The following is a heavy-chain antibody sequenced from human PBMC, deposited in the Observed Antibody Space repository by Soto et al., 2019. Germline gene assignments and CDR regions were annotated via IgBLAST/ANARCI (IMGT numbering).Heavy chain of an antibody. CDR2: ISGSGGST. J-gene: IGHJ4*02. CDR1: GCNFGDYA. D-gene: IGHD3-10*01. V-gene: IGHV3-23*01. CDR3: AKRRHSMVRGVSFDY. Sequence: PGGSQRLSYAASGCNFGDYAMSLVRQDQGKGLEWVSAISGSGGSTYYADSVKGRFTISRDNSKNTLYLQMNSLRAEDTAVYYCAKRRHSMVRGVSFDYWGQGTLVTVSS.